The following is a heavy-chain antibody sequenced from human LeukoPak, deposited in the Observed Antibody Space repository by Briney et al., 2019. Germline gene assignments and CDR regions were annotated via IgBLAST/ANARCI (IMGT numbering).Heavy chain of an antibody. V-gene: IGHV1-18*01. CDR2: IIAYNGNT. CDR3: AKLACSGGSCYSCDY. Sequence: ASVKVSCKSSGYTFTSYGISWVRQAAGQGLEWRGWIIAYNGNTNYAHTLQGRVTMTPDTSANTAYMELRSLRSDDTAVYYCAKLACSGGSCYSCDYWGQGTLVTVSS. J-gene: IGHJ4*02. CDR1: GYTFTSYG. D-gene: IGHD2-15*01.